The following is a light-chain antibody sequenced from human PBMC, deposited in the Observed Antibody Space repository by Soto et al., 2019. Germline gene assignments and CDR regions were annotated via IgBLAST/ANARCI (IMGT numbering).Light chain of an antibody. V-gene: IGKV3-15*01. CDR1: QSVSNN. CDR2: GAS. J-gene: IGKJ1*01. Sequence: EIVLTQSPGTLSLSPGERAPLSSTASQSVSNNYLAWYQQKPGQAPRLLIYGASTRATGIPARFSGSGSGTEFTLTISSLQSGDFAVYYCQQYADWPRTVGQGTKVDIK. CDR3: QQYADWPRT.